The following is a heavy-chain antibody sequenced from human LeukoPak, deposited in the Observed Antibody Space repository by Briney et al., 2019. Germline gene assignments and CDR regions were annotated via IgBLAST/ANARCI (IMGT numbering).Heavy chain of an antibody. V-gene: IGHV4-39*01. CDR3: ARYTLESFDY. J-gene: IGHJ4*02. D-gene: IGHD2/OR15-2a*01. Sequence: SETLSLTCTVSGDSISSGDYYWSWIRQPAGKGLEWIGSIYYSGSTYYNPSLKSRVTISVDTSKNQFSLKLSSVTAADTAVYYCARYTLESFDYWGQGTLVTVSS. CDR2: IYYSGST. CDR1: GDSISSGDYY.